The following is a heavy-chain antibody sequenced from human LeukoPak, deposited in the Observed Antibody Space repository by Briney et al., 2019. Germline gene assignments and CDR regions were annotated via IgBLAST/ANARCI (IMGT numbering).Heavy chain of an antibody. Sequence: GGSLRLSCTASGFTFSTYSMNWVRQAPGRGLEWVSYISGSSSSSDGGAIQYADSVKGRFTISRDNAKNSLYLQVNSLRAEDTAVYYCARGSWSNSDGSGSVDYWGQGTLVTVSS. D-gene: IGHD3-22*01. CDR1: GFTFSTYS. J-gene: IGHJ4*02. V-gene: IGHV3-48*04. CDR3: ARGSWSNSDGSGSVDY. CDR2: ISGSSSSSDGGAI.